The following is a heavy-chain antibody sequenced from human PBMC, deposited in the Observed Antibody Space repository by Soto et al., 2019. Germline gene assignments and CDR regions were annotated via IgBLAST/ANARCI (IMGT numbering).Heavy chain of an antibody. D-gene: IGHD5-18*01. J-gene: IGHJ6*02. V-gene: IGHV4-38-2*01. CDR1: GYSIRSGYY. CDR2: MFHSGST. CDR3: ARLDTAMGYYYYYGMDV. Sequence: PSQTLSLTCAVSGYSIRSGYYWGWIRQPPWKGLELVGSMFHSGSTYYNPSLKSRVTISVDTSKNQFSLKLSSVTAADTAVYYCARLDTAMGYYYYYGMDVWGQGTTVTAP.